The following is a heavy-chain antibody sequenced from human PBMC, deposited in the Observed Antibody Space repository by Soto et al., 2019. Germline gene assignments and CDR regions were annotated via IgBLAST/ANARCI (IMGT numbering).Heavy chain of an antibody. CDR3: ARENVPHGGSSNVADY. Sequence: QVQLVQSGAEVKRPGASVKVSCTASGYTFTSYYMHWVRQATGQGAEWVGIINHGGGRPNYAQKFQVRVPITTDTATNSVDMELSSLQSSDTAVYYCARENVPHGGSSNVADYWGQGTQVIVSS. V-gene: IGHV1-46*01. D-gene: IGHD2-15*01. CDR2: INHGGGRP. J-gene: IGHJ4*02. CDR1: GYTFTSYY.